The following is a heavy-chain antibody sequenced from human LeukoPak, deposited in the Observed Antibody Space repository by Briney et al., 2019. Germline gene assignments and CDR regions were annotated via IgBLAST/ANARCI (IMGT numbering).Heavy chain of an antibody. CDR1: GGSIGSSSYY. D-gene: IGHD3-10*01. V-gene: IGHV4-39*01. J-gene: IGHJ5*02. CDR3: ARHKKKVSGPDNWFDP. CDR2: SYYSGST. Sequence: SETLSLTCTVSGGSIGSSSYYWGWLRQPPGKGLEWIGSSYYSGSTYYNPSLKSRLTISVDTSKNQFSLKLRSVTAADTAAYYCARHKKKVSGPDNWFDPWGQGTLVTVSS.